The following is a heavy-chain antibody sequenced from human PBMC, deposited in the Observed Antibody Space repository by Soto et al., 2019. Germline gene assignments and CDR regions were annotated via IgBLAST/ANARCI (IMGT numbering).Heavy chain of an antibody. CDR2: ISSDGSNK. Sequence: QVQLVESGGGVVQPGRSLRLSCAASGFTFSNSGMHWVRQAPGKGLEWVTVISSDGSNKYYADSVKGRFTISRDNSKNTLYLQLNSLRAEDTAVYYCAKDRSGTWSFDSWGQGTLVTVSS. J-gene: IGHJ4*02. V-gene: IGHV3-30*18. CDR3: AKDRSGTWSFDS. D-gene: IGHD6-13*01. CDR1: GFTFSNSG.